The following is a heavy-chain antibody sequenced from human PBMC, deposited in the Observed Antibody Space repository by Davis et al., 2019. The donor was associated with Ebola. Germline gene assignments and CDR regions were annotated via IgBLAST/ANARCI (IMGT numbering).Heavy chain of an antibody. CDR2: IYSSGST. V-gene: IGHV4-59*01. J-gene: IGHJ4*02. CDR1: GGSISSYY. CDR3: AGAGYSSGWNFDY. Sequence: MPGGSLRLSCTVSGGSISSYYWSWIRQSPGKGLEWIGYIYSSGSTNYNPSLKSRVTISVDTSKNQFSLKLRSVTAADTAIYYCAGAGYSSGWNFDYWGQGTLVTVSS. D-gene: IGHD6-19*01.